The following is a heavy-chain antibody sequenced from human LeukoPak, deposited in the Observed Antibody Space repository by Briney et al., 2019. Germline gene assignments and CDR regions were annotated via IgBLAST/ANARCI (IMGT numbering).Heavy chain of an antibody. D-gene: IGHD5-18*01. CDR3: ARAVDTAPGEAFDI. V-gene: IGHV1-18*01. J-gene: IGHJ3*02. CDR1: GYTFTSYG. Sequence: GASVKVSCKASGYTFTSYGISWVRQAPGQGLEWMGWISAYNGNTNYAQKLQGRVTMTTDKSTSTAYMELRSLRSDDTAVYYCARAVDTAPGEAFDIWGQGTMVTVSS. CDR2: ISAYNGNT.